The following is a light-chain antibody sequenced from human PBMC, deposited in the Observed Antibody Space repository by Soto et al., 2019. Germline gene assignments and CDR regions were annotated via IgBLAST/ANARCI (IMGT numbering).Light chain of an antibody. CDR2: GTA. V-gene: IGKV3-15*01. CDR3: QQYNGWPLT. Sequence: IILTQSPAILSVSPGDRATLSCRASQSVVSNLAWYQQKPGQAPRLLMYGTATRATGFPVRFRGSGSGTEFTLTISSLQSEDFAVYFCQQYNGWPLTFGGGTKVEMK. J-gene: IGKJ4*01. CDR1: QSVVSN.